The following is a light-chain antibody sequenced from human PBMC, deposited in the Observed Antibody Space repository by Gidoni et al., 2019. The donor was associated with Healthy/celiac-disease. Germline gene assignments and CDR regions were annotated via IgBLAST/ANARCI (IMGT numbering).Light chain of an antibody. CDR2: DAS. CDR3: QRRSNWPQA. CDR1: KSVSSY. Sequence: EIVLTQSLATLSLSPGERATLSCRASKSVSSYLAWYQQKPGQAPRLLIYDASNRATGIPARFSGSGSWTVFPLTISSLAPEDFAVYYCQRRSNWPQAFGPGTKVDIK. J-gene: IGKJ3*01. V-gene: IGKV3-11*01.